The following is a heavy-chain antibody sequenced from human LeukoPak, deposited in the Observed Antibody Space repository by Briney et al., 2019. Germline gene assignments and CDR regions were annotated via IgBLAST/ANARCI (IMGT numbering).Heavy chain of an antibody. V-gene: IGHV4-59*01. D-gene: IGHD1-26*01. CDR3: ASLSYSGSYFSYYYMDV. J-gene: IGHJ6*03. Sequence: PSETLSLTCAVYGGSFSSYYWSWIRQPPGKGLEWIGYIYYSGSTNYNPSLKSRVTISVDTSKNQFSLKLSSVTAADTAVYYCASLSYSGSYFSYYYMDVWGKGTTVTVSS. CDR1: GGSFSSYY. CDR2: IYYSGST.